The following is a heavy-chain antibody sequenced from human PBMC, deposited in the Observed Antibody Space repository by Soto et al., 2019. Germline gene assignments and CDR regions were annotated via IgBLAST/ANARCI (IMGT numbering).Heavy chain of an antibody. J-gene: IGHJ4*02. Sequence: EEQLLLSGGGLIQPGGSLRLSCAASGFTFIDYSMAWVRQTPERGLEWVSGMSIGYEKTFYADTVRCRFTVSRDRSKNTVDRQLNSLRARDTSMYYCARWNGYGDLWGQGTLVTVSS. CDR1: GFTFIDYS. D-gene: IGHD4-17*01. CDR3: ARWNGYGDL. CDR2: MSIGYEKT. V-gene: IGHV3-23*01.